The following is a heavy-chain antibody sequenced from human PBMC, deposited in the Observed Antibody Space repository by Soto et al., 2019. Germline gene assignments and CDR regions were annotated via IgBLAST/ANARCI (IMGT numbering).Heavy chain of an antibody. Sequence: ASVKVSCKASGYTFTDYYIHWVRQAPGQGLEWLGWFNPKTGGPNYAPKFHGRVTMTRDTSISTTYMELTSLTSDDTAVYYCAREHAGFGDFWGPGTLVTVSS. V-gene: IGHV1-2*02. CDR1: GYTFTDYY. J-gene: IGHJ4*02. CDR3: AREHAGFGDF. D-gene: IGHD3-16*01. CDR2: FNPKTGGP.